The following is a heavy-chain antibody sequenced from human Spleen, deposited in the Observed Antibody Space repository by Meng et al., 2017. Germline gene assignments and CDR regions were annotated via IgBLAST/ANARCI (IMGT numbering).Heavy chain of an antibody. J-gene: IGHJ4*02. CDR3: ARGVRGADC. CDR1: GGSFSGYY. V-gene: IGHV4-59*01. Sequence: SETLSLTCAVYGGSFSGYYWSWIRQPPGKGLEWIGYISYSGNTNYSPSLRSRVTISVDTSKNQFSLKLSSVTAADTAVYYCARGVRGADCWGQGTLVTVSS. CDR2: ISYSGNT.